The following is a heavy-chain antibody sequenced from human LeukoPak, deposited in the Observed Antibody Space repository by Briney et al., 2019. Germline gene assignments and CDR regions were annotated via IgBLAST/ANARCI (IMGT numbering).Heavy chain of an antibody. CDR1: GGTFSSYA. CDR2: IIPIFGTA. D-gene: IGHD2-2*01. V-gene: IGHV1-69*13. Sequence: ASVKVSCKASGGTFSSYAISWVRQAPGQGLEWMGGIIPIFGTANYAQKFQGRVTITADESTSTAYMELRSLRSDDTAVYYCARDRRYCSSTSCPFDYWGQGTLVTVSS. CDR3: ARDRRYCSSTSCPFDY. J-gene: IGHJ4*02.